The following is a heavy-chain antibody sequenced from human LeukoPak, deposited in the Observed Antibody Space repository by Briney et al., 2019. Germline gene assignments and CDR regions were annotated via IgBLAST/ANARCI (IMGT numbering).Heavy chain of an antibody. CDR3: AREDGGARPLDY. CDR2: IHASGTT. V-gene: IGHV4-4*07. CDR1: GGSISSYF. D-gene: IGHD3-16*01. Sequence: PSETPSLTCTVSGGSISSYFWTWIRQPAGKGLEWIGRIHASGTTNYNPSLKSRVTMSVDTSKNQFSLNVTSLTAADTAVYYCAREDGGARPLDYWGQGTLVTVSS. J-gene: IGHJ4*02.